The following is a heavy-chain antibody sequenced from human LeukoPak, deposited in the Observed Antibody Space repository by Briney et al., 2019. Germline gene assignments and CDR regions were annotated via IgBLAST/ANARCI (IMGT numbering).Heavy chain of an antibody. J-gene: IGHJ3*02. Sequence: SETLSLTCTVSGGSISSYYWSWIRQPPGKGLEWIGYIYYSGSTNYNPSLKSRVTISVDTSKNQFSLKLSSVTAADTAVYYCARRRGLVVAGPSDAFDIWGQGTMVTVSS. D-gene: IGHD6-19*01. V-gene: IGHV4-59*01. CDR3: ARRRGLVVAGPSDAFDI. CDR2: IYYSGST. CDR1: GGSISSYY.